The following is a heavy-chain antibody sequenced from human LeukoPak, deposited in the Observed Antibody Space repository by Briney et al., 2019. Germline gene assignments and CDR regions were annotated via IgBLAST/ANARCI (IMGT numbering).Heavy chain of an antibody. CDR3: ARDSYYYGLDV. D-gene: IGHD2-21*01. CDR2: ISYSGST. V-gene: IGHV4-59*08. J-gene: IGHJ6*02. Sequence: PSETLSLTCTVSGGSISNYYWTWIRQPPGKGLEWIGYISYSGSTNYNPSFKSRVTILIDTSKSQFSLKLSSLTAADTAVYYCARDSYYYGLDVGGQGTTVPVSS. CDR1: GGSISNYY.